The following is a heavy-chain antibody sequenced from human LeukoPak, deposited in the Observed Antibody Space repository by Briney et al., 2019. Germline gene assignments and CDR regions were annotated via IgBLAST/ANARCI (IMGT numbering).Heavy chain of an antibody. CDR3: AIGRQLGYYYYYGMDV. Sequence: AAGKLSVKSSGYTFTSYGISWVRQAPGQGLGWMGWFSAYNGNTNYAQKLQGRVTMTTDTSTSTAYMELRSLRSDDTAVYYCAIGRQLGYYYYYGMDVWGQGNTVTVSS. J-gene: IGHJ6*02. D-gene: IGHD6-13*01. CDR2: FSAYNGNT. CDR1: GYTFTSYG. V-gene: IGHV1-18*01.